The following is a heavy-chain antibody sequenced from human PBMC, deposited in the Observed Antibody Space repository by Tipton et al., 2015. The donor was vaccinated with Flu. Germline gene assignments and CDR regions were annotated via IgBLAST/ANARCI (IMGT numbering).Heavy chain of an antibody. CDR1: GFTVTSSY. CDR2: IYGGGTT. D-gene: IGHD2-2*01. Sequence: VQLVQSGGGLIQPGGSLRLSCAASGFTVTSSYMSWVRQAPGKGLGWVSVIYGGGTTDYADSVKGRFTISRDKSKNALYLQMSSLRAEDTAVYYCARGPQVPVWPYYYGMDVWGQGTTVTVSS. J-gene: IGHJ6*02. V-gene: IGHV3-53*01. CDR3: ARGPQVPVWPYYYGMDV.